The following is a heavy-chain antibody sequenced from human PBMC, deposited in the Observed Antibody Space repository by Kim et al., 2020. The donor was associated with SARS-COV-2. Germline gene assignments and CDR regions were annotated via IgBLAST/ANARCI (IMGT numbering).Heavy chain of an antibody. Sequence: ASVKVSCKASGYTFTSYGISWVRQAPGQGLEWMGWISAYNGNTNYAQKLQGRVTMTTDTSTSTAYMELRSLRSDDTAVYYCARVRVTLIVGATNDWFDPWGQGTLVTVSS. V-gene: IGHV1-18*04. CDR3: ARVRVTLIVGATNDWFDP. CDR2: ISAYNGNT. CDR1: GYTFTSYG. J-gene: IGHJ5*02. D-gene: IGHD1-26*01.